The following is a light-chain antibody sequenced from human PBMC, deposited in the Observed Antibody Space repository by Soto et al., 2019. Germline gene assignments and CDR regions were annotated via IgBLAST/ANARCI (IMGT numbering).Light chain of an antibody. CDR1: QSGSTSY. J-gene: IGKJ2*01. CDR2: GTS. V-gene: IGKV3-20*01. Sequence: EMVLTQSPDTLSFSPGERATLSCMARQSGSTSYLAWYQQKPGQAPSLVIPGTSNRDTGIPDRFSGSGSGTEFTLTIRRLEPEDFAVYYCQQYGGSSPYTFGQGTKLEIK. CDR3: QQYGGSSPYT.